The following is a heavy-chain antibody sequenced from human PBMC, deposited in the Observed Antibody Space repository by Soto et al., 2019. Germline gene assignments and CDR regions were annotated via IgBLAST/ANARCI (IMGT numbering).Heavy chain of an antibody. D-gene: IGHD2-8*01. Sequence: EVQLLESGGALVQPGGSLRLSCAASGFNFRAYAMSWVRQAPGKGLEWVSGLVGSGDSIFYAASVRGRFTVSRDNSKNTLFLQMNSLKGEDTAVYYWAKDCVANNGVWGAFDMWGRGTTVTVSS. CDR2: LVGSGDSI. CDR1: GFNFRAYA. CDR3: AKDCVANNGVWGAFDM. V-gene: IGHV3-23*01. J-gene: IGHJ3*02.